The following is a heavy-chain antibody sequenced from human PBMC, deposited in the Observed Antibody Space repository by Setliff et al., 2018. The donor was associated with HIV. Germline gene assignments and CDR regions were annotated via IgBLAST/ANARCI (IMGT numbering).Heavy chain of an antibody. CDR1: GGSIYSHY. V-gene: IGHV4-59*11. CDR3: AREDNSGYVDY. J-gene: IGHJ4*02. CDR2: IYYSGNT. Sequence: SETLSLTCTVSGGSIYSHYWGWIRQPPGKGLEWIGYIYYSGNTNYNPSLKSRVTISVDTSKNQFSLKLLSVTAADTAIYYCAREDNSGYVDYWGQGTLVTVSS. D-gene: IGHD1-1*01.